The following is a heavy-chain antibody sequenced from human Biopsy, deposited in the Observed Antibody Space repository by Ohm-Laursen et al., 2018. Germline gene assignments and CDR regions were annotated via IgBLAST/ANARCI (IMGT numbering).Heavy chain of an antibody. J-gene: IGHJ4*02. CDR1: GGTFSNSA. CDR3: ATPFQYYDSWGGYPPFDH. D-gene: IGHD3-3*01. CDR2: IIAVSGLV. V-gene: IGHV1-69*10. Sequence: SVKVSCKVSGGTFSNSAISWVRQAPGEGLEWMGGIIAVSGLVNYAPKFQGRVSITAGKSTTTAYMELSNLKSEDTAVYYCATPFQYYDSWGGYPPFDHWGQGTLVTVSS.